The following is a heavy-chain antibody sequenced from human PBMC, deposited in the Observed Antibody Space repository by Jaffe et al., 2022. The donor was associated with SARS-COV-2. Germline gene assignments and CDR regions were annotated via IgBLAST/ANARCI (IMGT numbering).Heavy chain of an antibody. CDR3: ARVGYCSGGSCYGFDY. J-gene: IGHJ4*02. CDR2: IYYSGST. V-gene: IGHV4-61*01. CDR1: GGSVSSGSYY. D-gene: IGHD2-15*01. Sequence: QVQLQESGPGLVKPSETLSLTCTVSGGSVSSGSYYWSWIRQPPGKGLEWIGYIYYSGSTNYNPSLKSRVTISVDTSKNQFSLKLSSVTAADTAVYYCARVGYCSGGSCYGFDYWGQGTLVTVSS.